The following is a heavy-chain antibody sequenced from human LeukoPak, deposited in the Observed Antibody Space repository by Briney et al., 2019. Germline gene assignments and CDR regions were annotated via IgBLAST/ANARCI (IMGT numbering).Heavy chain of an antibody. Sequence: SETLSLTCTVSGGSISSYYWSWIRQPPGKGLEWIGYIYYGGSTNYNPSLKSRVTISVDTSKNQFSLKLRSVTAADTAVYYCAGVTGYVIEDNFDYWGQGTLVTVSS. CDR3: AGVTGYVIEDNFDY. V-gene: IGHV4-59*01. CDR2: IYYGGST. CDR1: GGSISSYY. J-gene: IGHJ4*02. D-gene: IGHD2-15*01.